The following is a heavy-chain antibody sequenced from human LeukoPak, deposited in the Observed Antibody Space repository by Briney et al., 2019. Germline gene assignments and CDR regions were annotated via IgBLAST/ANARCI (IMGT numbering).Heavy chain of an antibody. J-gene: IGHJ3*02. CDR1: GFTFSSYG. V-gene: IGHV3-30*18. Sequence: PGGSLRLSCAASGFTFSSYGMHWVRQAPGKGLEWVAVISYDESNKYYADSVKGRFTISRDNSKNTLYLQMNSLRAEDTAVYYCAKLPMVTLNRVADAFDIWGQGTMVTVSS. CDR3: AKLPMVTLNRVADAFDI. CDR2: ISYDESNK. D-gene: IGHD5-18*01.